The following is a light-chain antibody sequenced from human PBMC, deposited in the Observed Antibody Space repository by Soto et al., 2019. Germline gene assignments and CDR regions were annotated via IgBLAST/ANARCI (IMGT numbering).Light chain of an antibody. V-gene: IGLV2-14*03. Sequence: QSALTQPASVSGSPGQSITISCTGTSSDVGGYDFVSWYQHHPGKAPRLMIYDVSHRPSGASDRCSASKSGNTASLTISGRLAEDEADYYCSSSTSISTYVFGTGTKLTVL. CDR3: SSSTSISTYV. J-gene: IGLJ1*01. CDR2: DVS. CDR1: SSDVGGYDF.